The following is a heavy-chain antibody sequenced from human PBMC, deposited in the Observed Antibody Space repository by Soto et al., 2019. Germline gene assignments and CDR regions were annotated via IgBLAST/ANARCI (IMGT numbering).Heavy chain of an antibody. J-gene: IGHJ5*02. V-gene: IGHV4-34*01. CDR3: ARGRGFDP. Sequence: QVQLQQWGAGLLKPSETLSLTCAVYGGSFSGYYWNWIRQPPGKGLEWIGEINHSGTTNYNASLKSRVTISLDTSNNELFLNLRSVTAADTAVYYCARGRGFDPWGQGTLVTVSS. CDR2: INHSGTT. CDR1: GGSFSGYY.